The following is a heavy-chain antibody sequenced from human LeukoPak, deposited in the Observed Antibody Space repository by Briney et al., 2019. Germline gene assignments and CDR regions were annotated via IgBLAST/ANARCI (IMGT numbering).Heavy chain of an antibody. D-gene: IGHD2-15*01. CDR3: AKDLSSGGPNYYYNGMDV. CDR1: GFTFNYA. J-gene: IGHJ6*02. Sequence: PGRSLRLSCAASGFTFNYAMSWVRQAPGKGLEWVSSISVSGGNTYYAGSVKGRFTMSRDNSKNTLYLQMDSLRVEDTAVYYCAKDLSSGGPNYYYNGMDVWGQGTTVTVSS. CDR2: ISVSGGNT. V-gene: IGHV3-23*01.